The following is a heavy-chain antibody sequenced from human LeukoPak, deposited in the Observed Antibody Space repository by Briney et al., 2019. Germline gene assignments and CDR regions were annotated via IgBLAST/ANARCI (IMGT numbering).Heavy chain of an antibody. D-gene: IGHD3-22*01. CDR1: GGSINTYY. CDR3: ARVRYYYDGSGNNAYYFDL. J-gene: IGHJ4*02. V-gene: IGHV4-4*07. Sequence: SETLSLTCTVSGGSINTYYWSWIRRPAGKGLEWIGRIYSSGSTNYNPSLKSRITMSVDMSKNQFSLRLSSVTAPDTAVYYCARVRYYYDGSGNNAYYFDLWGQGTLVTVSS. CDR2: IYSSGST.